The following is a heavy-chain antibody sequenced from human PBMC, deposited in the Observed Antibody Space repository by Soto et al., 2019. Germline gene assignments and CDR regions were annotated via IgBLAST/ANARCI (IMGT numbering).Heavy chain of an antibody. J-gene: IGHJ4*02. CDR2: IYCSGGT. Sequence: QLQLQESGPGLVKPSETLSLTCTVSGGSISSSRYYCGWIRKPPGKGLEWIGIIYCSGGTNYNPSLTSRVTISVDTSKHQFSLKLSSVTAADTAVYYCGGSYRDSDYWGQGTLVTVSS. CDR3: GGSYRDSDY. V-gene: IGHV4-39*01. D-gene: IGHD2-15*01. CDR1: GGSISSSRYY.